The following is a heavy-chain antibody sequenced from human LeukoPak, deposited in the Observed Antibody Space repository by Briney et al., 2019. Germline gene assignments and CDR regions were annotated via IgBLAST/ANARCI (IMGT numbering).Heavy chain of an antibody. CDR2: IIPILGIA. CDR3: ARDRTTTRNYYYYYGMDV. CDR1: GGTFSSYA. D-gene: IGHD1-1*01. Sequence: SVKVSCKASGGTFSSYAISWVRQAPGQVLEWMGRIIPILGIANYAQKFQGRVTITADKSTSTAYMELSSLRSEDTAVYYCARDRTTTRNYYYYYGMDVWGQGTTVTVSS. J-gene: IGHJ6*02. V-gene: IGHV1-69*04.